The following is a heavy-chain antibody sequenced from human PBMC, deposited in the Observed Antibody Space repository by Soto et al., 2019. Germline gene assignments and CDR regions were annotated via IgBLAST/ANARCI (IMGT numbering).Heavy chain of an antibody. V-gene: IGHV1-24*01. CDR3: ATERLGFCDSDNCYRHYFDS. D-gene: IGHD2-21*02. Sequence: ASVKVSCKVSGDTLSELSIHWVRQAPGKGLEWMGRFDPEDDEIVYAQKFQGRVTMTEDTSTDTSYMEVTSLTSEDTAVYYCATERLGFCDSDNCYRHYFDSWGQGSLVTVSS. CDR2: FDPEDDEI. CDR1: GDTLSELS. J-gene: IGHJ4*02.